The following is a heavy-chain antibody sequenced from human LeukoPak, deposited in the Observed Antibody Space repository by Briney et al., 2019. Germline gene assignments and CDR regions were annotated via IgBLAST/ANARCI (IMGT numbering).Heavy chain of an antibody. CDR2: ISAYNGDT. J-gene: IGHJ2*01. CDR3: ARDPSNTSGRRQRFDL. CDR1: GYTFRNHG. V-gene: IGHV1-18*04. D-gene: IGHD6-19*01. Sequence: ASEKVSCKASGYTFRNHGISWVRQAPGQGLEWMGWISAYNGDTDYAQKFQGRVTMTTDSSTSTAYMDLWGLRSDDTAVYYCARDPSNTSGRRQRFDLWGRGTLVTVSS.